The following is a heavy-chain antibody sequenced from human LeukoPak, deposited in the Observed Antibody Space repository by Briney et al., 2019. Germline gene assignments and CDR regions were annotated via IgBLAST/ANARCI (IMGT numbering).Heavy chain of an antibody. CDR2: INPNSGGT. D-gene: IGHD6-19*01. J-gene: IGHJ6*02. Sequence: ASVKVSCKASGYTYTGYYMHWVRQAPGHGLAWLGWINPNSGGTNYAQKFQGRVTMTRDTSISTAYMELSRLRSDDTAVYYCARDIAVASTSYYYGMDVWGQGTTVTVSS. CDR3: ARDIAVASTSYYYGMDV. V-gene: IGHV1-2*02. CDR1: GYTYTGYY.